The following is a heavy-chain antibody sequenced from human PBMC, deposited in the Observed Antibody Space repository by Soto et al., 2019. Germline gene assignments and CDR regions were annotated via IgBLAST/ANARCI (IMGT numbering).Heavy chain of an antibody. CDR3: ARGIADYYDSSGYYLGAFDI. CDR1: GGTFSSYA. Sequence: QVQLVQSGAEVKKPGSSVKVSCKASGGTFSSYAISWVRQAPGQGLEWMGGIIPIFGTTNYAQKFQGRVTITADESKSTAYMELSSLRSEDTAVYYCARGIADYYDSSGYYLGAFDIWGQGTMVTVSS. J-gene: IGHJ3*02. CDR2: IIPIFGTT. V-gene: IGHV1-69*01. D-gene: IGHD3-22*01.